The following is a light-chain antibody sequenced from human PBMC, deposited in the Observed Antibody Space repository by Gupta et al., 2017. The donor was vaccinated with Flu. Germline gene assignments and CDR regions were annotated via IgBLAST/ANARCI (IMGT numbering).Light chain of an antibody. Sequence: DIQMTQSPSTLSASVGDRVTNTCRDSQSISSWLAWYQQKPGKAPKLLIYKASSLESGVPTRFSGSGSGTEFTLTISILHPDDFASYYCQQYKVFRTFGQGTKVEIK. V-gene: IGKV1-5*03. CDR3: QQYKVFRT. J-gene: IGKJ1*01. CDR1: QSISSW. CDR2: KAS.